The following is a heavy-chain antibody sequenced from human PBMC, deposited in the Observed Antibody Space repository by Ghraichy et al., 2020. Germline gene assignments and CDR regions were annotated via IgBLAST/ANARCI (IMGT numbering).Heavy chain of an antibody. CDR1: GFTFSSYA. V-gene: IGHV3-23*01. Sequence: GALRLSCAASGFTFSSYAMSWVRQAPGKGLEWVSSISGTGGSTYYADSVKGRFTISRDNSKNTLYLQMNSLRAEDTAVYYCAKEDLTLGISPRQVYFDYWGQGTLVTVSS. D-gene: IGHD7-27*01. CDR2: ISGTGGST. J-gene: IGHJ4*02. CDR3: AKEDLTLGISPRQVYFDY.